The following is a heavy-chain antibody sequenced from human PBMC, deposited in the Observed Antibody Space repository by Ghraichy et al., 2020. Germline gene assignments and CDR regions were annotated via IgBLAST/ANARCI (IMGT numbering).Heavy chain of an antibody. J-gene: IGHJ5*02. Sequence: GGSLRLSCAASGFTFSSYSMNWVRQAPGKGLEWVSSISSSSSYIYYADSVKGRFTISRDNAKNSLYLQMNSLRAEDTAVYYCARDAIPYSSGWYPRWFDPWGQGTLVTVSS. V-gene: IGHV3-21*01. CDR3: ARDAIPYSSGWYPRWFDP. D-gene: IGHD6-19*01. CDR2: ISSSSSYI. CDR1: GFTFSSYS.